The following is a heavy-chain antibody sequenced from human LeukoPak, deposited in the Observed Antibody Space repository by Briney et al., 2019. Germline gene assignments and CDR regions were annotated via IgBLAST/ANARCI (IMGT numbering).Heavy chain of an antibody. CDR3: ARDPTYCSGGSCYSFDY. Sequence: GGSLRLSCAASGFTFSSYAMHWVRQAPGKGLEWVAVISYDGSNKYYADSVKGRFTISRDNSKNTLYLQMNSLRAEDTAVYYCARDPTYCSGGSCYSFDYWGQGTLVTVSS. V-gene: IGHV3-30-3*01. J-gene: IGHJ4*02. D-gene: IGHD2-15*01. CDR2: ISYDGSNK. CDR1: GFTFSSYA.